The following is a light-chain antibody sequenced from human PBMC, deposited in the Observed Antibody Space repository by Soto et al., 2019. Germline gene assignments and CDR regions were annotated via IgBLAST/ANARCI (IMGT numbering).Light chain of an antibody. CDR3: AAWDNSLDDWV. V-gene: IGLV1-44*01. CDR2: SHN. CDR1: SSNIEGNP. Sequence: QSVLTQPPSVSGTPGQTVTISCSGSSSNIEGNPVNWYQQVPGAAPKSLIYSHNYRASGVPDLISGSTSGTSASLAISGLRSEDAAHYYCAAWDNSLDDWVFGGGTKLTVL. J-gene: IGLJ3*02.